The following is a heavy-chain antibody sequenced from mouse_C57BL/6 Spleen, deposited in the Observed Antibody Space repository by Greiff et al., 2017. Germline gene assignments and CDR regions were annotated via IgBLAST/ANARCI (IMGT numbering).Heavy chain of an antibody. CDR2: IYPSDSET. CDR1: GYTFTSYW. V-gene: IGHV1-61*01. CDR3: ARGDYDYGGGY. J-gene: IGHJ2*01. D-gene: IGHD2-4*01. Sequence: QVQLQQPGAELVRPGSSVKLSCKASGYTFTSYWMDWVKQRPGQGLEWIGNIYPSDSETHYNQKFKDKATLTVDKSSSTAYMQLSSLTSEDSAVYYCARGDYDYGGGYWGQGTTLTVSS.